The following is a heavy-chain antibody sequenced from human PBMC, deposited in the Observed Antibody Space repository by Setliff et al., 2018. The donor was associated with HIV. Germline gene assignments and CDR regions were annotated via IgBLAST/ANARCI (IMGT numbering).Heavy chain of an antibody. D-gene: IGHD2-8*02. J-gene: IGHJ4*02. CDR1: GFTFSTYS. Sequence: AGGSLRLSCAASGFTFSTYSMHWVRQAPGKGLEWVAIISYDGSKKYYADSVKGRFTISRDNAANTLYLQVDGLRGEDSAVYYCVRDRIEGRTVFDTWGLGTLVTVSS. V-gene: IGHV3-30-3*01. CDR3: VRDRIEGRTVFDT. CDR2: ISYDGSKK.